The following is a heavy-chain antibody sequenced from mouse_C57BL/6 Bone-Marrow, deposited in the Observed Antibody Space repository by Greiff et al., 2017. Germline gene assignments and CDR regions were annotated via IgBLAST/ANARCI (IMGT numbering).Heavy chain of an antibody. D-gene: IGHD3-1*01. J-gene: IGHJ2*01. V-gene: IGHV1-18*01. CDR1: GYTFTDSN. CDR2: INPNNGGT. Sequence: EVPLQQSGPELVKPGASVKIPCKASGYTFTDSNMDWVKQSHGKSLEWIGVINPNNGGTIYTQKFKGTATLTVDKSLSTAYMWLHSLTSENTEVEYCARATPAGYFDYWGQGTTLTVSS. CDR3: ARATPAGYFDY.